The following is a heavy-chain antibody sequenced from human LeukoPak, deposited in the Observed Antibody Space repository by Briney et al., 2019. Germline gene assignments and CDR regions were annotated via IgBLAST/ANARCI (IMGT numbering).Heavy chain of an antibody. Sequence: ASVKVSCKASGYTFTGYYMHWVRQAPGQGLEWMGIINPSGGSTGYAQKFQGRVTMTRDMSTSTVYMELSSLRSEDTAVYYCARDGIAADGILDYWGQGTLVTVSS. CDR1: GYTFTGYY. J-gene: IGHJ4*02. V-gene: IGHV1-46*01. D-gene: IGHD6-13*01. CDR3: ARDGIAADGILDY. CDR2: INPSGGST.